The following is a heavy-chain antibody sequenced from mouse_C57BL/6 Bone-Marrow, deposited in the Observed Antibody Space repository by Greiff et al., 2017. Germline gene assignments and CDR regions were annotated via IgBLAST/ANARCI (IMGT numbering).Heavy chain of an antibody. CDR1: GYTFTSYW. V-gene: IGHV1-64*01. J-gene: IGHJ3*01. CDR3: AHDCYYVY. CDR2: LHPNSGSS. D-gene: IGHD2-3*01. Sequence: QVQLKQPGAALVKPGASVMLSCKASGYTFTSYWMHWVKQRPGPGLEWIGMLHPNSGSSIYTEKFISKATLTVDKSSSTAYMQLSSLTSEDSAVYFCAHDCYYVYWGQGTLVTVSA.